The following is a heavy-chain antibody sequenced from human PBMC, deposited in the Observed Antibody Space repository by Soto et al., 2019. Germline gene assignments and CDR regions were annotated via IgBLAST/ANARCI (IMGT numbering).Heavy chain of an antibody. Sequence: QVQLQQWGAGLLKPSETLSLSCAVYGGSFSGFYWSWVRQPPGKGLEWIGEVNHSGSTNYNPSLKXXXXXXXXXXXXXXXXXXXXXXAADAAVYYCARGRVRGATSAFDIWGQGTMVTVSS. CDR3: ARGRVRGATSAFDI. V-gene: IGHV4-34*01. CDR2: VNHSGST. D-gene: IGHD3-10*01. J-gene: IGHJ3*02. CDR1: GGSFSGFY.